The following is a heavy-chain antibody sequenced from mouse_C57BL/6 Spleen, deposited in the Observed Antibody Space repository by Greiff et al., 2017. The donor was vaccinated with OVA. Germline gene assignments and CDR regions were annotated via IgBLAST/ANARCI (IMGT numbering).Heavy chain of an antibody. Sequence: EVKLEESGGGLVKPGGSLKLSCAASGFTFSSYTMSWVRQTPEKRLEWVATISGGGGNTYYKDSVKGRFTISRDNAKNTLYLQMSSLSSEDSALYYCARQATVVAHWYFDDWGTGTTVTVSS. CDR3: ARQATVVAHWYFDD. CDR1: GFTFSSYT. V-gene: IGHV5-9*01. J-gene: IGHJ1*03. CDR2: ISGGGGNT. D-gene: IGHD1-1*01.